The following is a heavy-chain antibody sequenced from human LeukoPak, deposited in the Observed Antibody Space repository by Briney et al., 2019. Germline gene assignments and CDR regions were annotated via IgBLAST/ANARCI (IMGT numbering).Heavy chain of an antibody. CDR3: ARGRAGVQPFDY. CDR2: IHASGIT. J-gene: IGHJ4*02. V-gene: IGHV4-4*09. D-gene: IGHD1-1*01. CDR1: GGSISFYY. Sequence: SETLSLTCTVSGGSISFYYWSWIRQPPGKGLEWIGYIHASGITDYNSSLKSRVTISVDTSKNQFSLKLTSVTAADTAVDYCARGRAGVQPFDYWGQGTLVTVSS.